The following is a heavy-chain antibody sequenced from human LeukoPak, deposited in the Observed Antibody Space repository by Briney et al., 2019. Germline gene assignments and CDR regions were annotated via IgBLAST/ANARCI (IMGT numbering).Heavy chain of an antibody. CDR2: VSGSGGST. Sequence: PGGSLRLSCAASGFTFSSYAMSWVRQTPGKGLQWVSAVSGSGGSTYYADSVKGRFTISRDNSQNTLYLQMNSQRAEDTAVYYCAKVGATQDFWGQGTLVTVSS. CDR3: AKVGATQDF. CDR1: GFTFSSYA. J-gene: IGHJ4*02. D-gene: IGHD1-26*01. V-gene: IGHV3-23*01.